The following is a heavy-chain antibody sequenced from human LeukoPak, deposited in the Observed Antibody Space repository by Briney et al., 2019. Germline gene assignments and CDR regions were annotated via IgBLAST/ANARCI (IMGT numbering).Heavy chain of an antibody. CDR3: ERRRDGYNEELFDY. CDR1: GFTFSSYW. Sequence: PGGSLRLSCAASGFTFSSYWMHWVHQAPAKGLMWVSRLNTDGSSTNYADSVKGRFTISRDNDKNTLYLQMNSVRAEDTAVYYCERRRDGYNEELFDYWVQGTLVTVSS. J-gene: IGHJ4*02. V-gene: IGHV3-74*01. CDR2: LNTDGSST. D-gene: IGHD5-24*01.